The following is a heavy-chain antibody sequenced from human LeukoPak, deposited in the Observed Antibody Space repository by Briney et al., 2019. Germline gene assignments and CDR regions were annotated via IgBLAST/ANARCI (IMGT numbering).Heavy chain of an antibody. CDR3: AKARTRIAVVSAIGY. Sequence: GGSLRLSCAASGLTFRNYAMSWVRQAPGKGLEWASGISDSGGSTHYADSVKGRFTISRDNSKNTLYLQMNSLRAEDTAVYFCAKARTRIAVVSAIGYWGQGTLVSVSS. CDR2: ISDSGGST. D-gene: IGHD2-21*02. J-gene: IGHJ4*02. CDR1: GLTFRNYA. V-gene: IGHV3-23*01.